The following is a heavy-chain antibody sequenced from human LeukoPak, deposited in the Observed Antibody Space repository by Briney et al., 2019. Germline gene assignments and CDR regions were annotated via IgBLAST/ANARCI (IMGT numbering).Heavy chain of an antibody. D-gene: IGHD3-22*01. CDR3: AKPRDPGGYDGYYFDY. J-gene: IGHJ4*02. Sequence: GGSLRLSCAASGFTFNRYAMTWVRQAPGKGLEWVSAISGSGDSTYYADSVKGRFTISRDNSKNTLYLQMNSLRVKDTAVYYCAKPRDPGGYDGYYFDYWGQGTLVTVSS. CDR1: GFTFNRYA. CDR2: ISGSGDST. V-gene: IGHV3-23*01.